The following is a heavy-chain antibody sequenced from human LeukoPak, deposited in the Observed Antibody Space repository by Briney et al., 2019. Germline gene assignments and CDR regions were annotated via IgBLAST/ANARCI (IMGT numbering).Heavy chain of an antibody. V-gene: IGHV3-30*02. CDR3: AKDRGYSGYLGSFDY. CDR2: IRYDGSNK. J-gene: IGHJ4*02. D-gene: IGHD5-12*01. Sequence: PGGSLRLSCAASGFTVSSNYMSWVRQAPGKGLEWVAFIRYDGSNKYYADSVKGRFTISRDNSKNTLYLQMNSLRAEDTAVYYCAKDRGYSGYLGSFDYWGQGTLVTVSS. CDR1: GFTVSSNY.